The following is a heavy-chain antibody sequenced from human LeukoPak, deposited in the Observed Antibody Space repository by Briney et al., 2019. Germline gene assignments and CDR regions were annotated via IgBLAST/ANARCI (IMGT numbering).Heavy chain of an antibody. Sequence: GGSLRLSCAASGFTFSSYAMSWVRQAPGKGLEWVSAISGSGGSTYYADSVKGRFTISRDNSKNTLYLQMNSLRAEDTAIYYCAKVTYYYDSSGLDAFDIWGQGTMVTVSS. CDR1: GFTFSSYA. D-gene: IGHD3-22*01. CDR2: ISGSGGST. V-gene: IGHV3-23*01. CDR3: AKVTYYYDSSGLDAFDI. J-gene: IGHJ3*02.